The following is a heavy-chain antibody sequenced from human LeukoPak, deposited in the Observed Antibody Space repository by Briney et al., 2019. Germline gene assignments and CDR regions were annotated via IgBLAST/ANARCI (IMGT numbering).Heavy chain of an antibody. V-gene: IGHV3-21*01. CDR3: ARLDSIAVAGDY. CDR2: ISSSSNYI. Sequence: PGGSLRLSCAASGFTFSSYSMNWVRQAPGKGLEWVSYISSSSNYIYYADSVKGRFTISRDNDKNSLYLQMNSLRAEDTAVYYCARLDSIAVAGDYWGQGTLVTVSS. J-gene: IGHJ4*02. CDR1: GFTFSSYS. D-gene: IGHD6-19*01.